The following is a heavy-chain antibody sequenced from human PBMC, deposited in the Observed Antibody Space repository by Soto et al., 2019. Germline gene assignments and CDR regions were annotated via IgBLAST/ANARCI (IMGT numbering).Heavy chain of an antibody. CDR3: ASPALGAIVGGFGELSTYDAFDI. Sequence: GASVKVYCKASGGTFSSYAISWGRQAPGQGLEWMGGIIPIFGTANYAQKFQGRVTITADESTSTAYMELSSLRSEDTAVYYCASPALGAIVGGFGELSTYDAFDIWGQGTMVTVSS. D-gene: IGHD3-10*01. CDR2: IIPIFGTA. V-gene: IGHV1-69*13. CDR1: GGTFSSYA. J-gene: IGHJ3*02.